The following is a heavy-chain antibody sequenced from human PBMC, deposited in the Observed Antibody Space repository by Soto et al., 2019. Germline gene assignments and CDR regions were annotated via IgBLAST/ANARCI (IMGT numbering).Heavy chain of an antibody. CDR1: GGSISSGGYY. CDR3: ARDTCGGDCYSYYGMDV. V-gene: IGHV4-30-4*01. D-gene: IGHD2-21*02. J-gene: IGHJ6*02. CDR2: IYYSGST. Sequence: QVQLQESGPGLVKPSQTLSLTCTVSGGSISSGGYYWSWIRQPPGKGLEWIGYIYYSGSTYYNPALKGRLTISVDTSKNQFSLKLSSVNAADTAVYYCARDTCGGDCYSYYGMDVWGQGTTVTVSS.